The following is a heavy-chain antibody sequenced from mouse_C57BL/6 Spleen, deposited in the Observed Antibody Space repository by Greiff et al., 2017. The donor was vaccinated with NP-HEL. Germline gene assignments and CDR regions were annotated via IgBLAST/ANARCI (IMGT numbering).Heavy chain of an antibody. D-gene: IGHD2-4*01. CDR3: AREEVYDYPFAY. J-gene: IGHJ3*01. V-gene: IGHV3-6*01. CDR1: GYSITSGYY. CDR2: ISYDGSN. Sequence: EVKVEESGPGLVKPSQSLSLTCSVTGYSITSGYYWNWIRQFPGNKLEWMGYISYDGSNNYNPSLKNRISITRDTSKNQFFLKLNSVTTEDTATYYCAREEVYDYPFAYWGQGTLVTVSA.